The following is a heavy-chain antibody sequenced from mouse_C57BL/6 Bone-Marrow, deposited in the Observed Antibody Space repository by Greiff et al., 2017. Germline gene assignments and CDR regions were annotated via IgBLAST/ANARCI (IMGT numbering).Heavy chain of an antibody. D-gene: IGHD1-1*01. Sequence: QVQLQQSGAELMKPGASVKLSCKATGYTFTGYWIEWVKQRPGHGLEWIGEILPGSGSTNYNEKVKGKATFTADTSSNTAYMQLSSLTTEDSAIYYCARRYYGSSYWFAYWGQGTLVTVSA. CDR2: ILPGSGST. V-gene: IGHV1-9*01. CDR1: GYTFTGYW. CDR3: ARRYYGSSYWFAY. J-gene: IGHJ3*01.